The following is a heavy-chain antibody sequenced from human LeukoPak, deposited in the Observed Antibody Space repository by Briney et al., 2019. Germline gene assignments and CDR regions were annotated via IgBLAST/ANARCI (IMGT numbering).Heavy chain of an antibody. Sequence: GGSLGLSCAASGFTFNNYWMNWVRQAPGKGLECVANIKQDGSDKYYVDSVKGRFTISRDNAKNSLYLQMNSLRAEDTALYYCARLATTPTFDYWGQGTLVTVSS. V-gene: IGHV3-7*01. J-gene: IGHJ4*02. CDR2: IKQDGSDK. CDR3: ARLATTPTFDY. CDR1: GFTFNNYW. D-gene: IGHD5-24*01.